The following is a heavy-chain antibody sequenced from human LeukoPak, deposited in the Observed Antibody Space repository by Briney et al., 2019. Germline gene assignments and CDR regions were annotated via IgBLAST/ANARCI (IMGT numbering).Heavy chain of an antibody. CDR2: IKQDGSEK. Sequence: PGGSLRLSCAASGFTFSSSWMGWVRQAPGKGLEWVANIKQDGSEKYYVDSVKGRFTISRDDTKNSLSLQMNSLRAEDTAVYYCARGIDYWGRGTLVTVSS. J-gene: IGHJ4*02. CDR1: GFTFSSSW. V-gene: IGHV3-7*04. CDR3: ARGIDY.